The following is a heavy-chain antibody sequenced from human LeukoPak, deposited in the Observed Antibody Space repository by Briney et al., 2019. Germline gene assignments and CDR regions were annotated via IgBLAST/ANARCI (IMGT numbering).Heavy chain of an antibody. J-gene: IGHJ6*03. CDR3: ARGLFSAARARYYYYYMDV. CDR1: GGSISSYY. Sequence: SDTLSLTCTVTGGSISSYYWSWIRQPPGKGLEWIGYIYTSGSTNYNPSLKSRVTISVDTSKNQFSLKLSSVTAADTAVYYCARGLFSAARARYYYYYMDVWGKGTTVTVSS. CDR2: IYTSGST. D-gene: IGHD2/OR15-2a*01. V-gene: IGHV4-4*09.